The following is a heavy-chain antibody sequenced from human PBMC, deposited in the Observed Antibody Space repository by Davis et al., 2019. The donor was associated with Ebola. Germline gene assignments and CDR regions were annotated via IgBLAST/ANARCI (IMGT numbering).Heavy chain of an antibody. CDR3: ARGLTVVVIRDFFDP. CDR2: IYYSGST. CDR1: GGSISSYY. D-gene: IGHD3-22*01. J-gene: IGHJ5*02. Sequence: MPSETLSLTCTVSGGSISSYYWSWIRQPPGKGLEWIGYIYYSGSTNYSPSLKSRVTISVDTSKNQFSLKLSSVTAADTAVYYCARGLTVVVIRDFFDPWGQGTLVTVSS. V-gene: IGHV4-59*08.